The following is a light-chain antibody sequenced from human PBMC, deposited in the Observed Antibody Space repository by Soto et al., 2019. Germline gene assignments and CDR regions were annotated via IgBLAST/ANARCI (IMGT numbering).Light chain of an antibody. CDR1: SSDVGRYNY. CDR3: ASDAGTPWV. Sequence: QSALTQPPSASGSPGQSVTISCTGTSSDVGRYNYVSWYQQYPGKVPKLMIYEVNKRPSGVPDRFSGSKSGNTASLTVSGLQAEDEAEYYCASDAGTPWVFGGGTKLTVL. J-gene: IGLJ3*02. V-gene: IGLV2-8*01. CDR2: EVN.